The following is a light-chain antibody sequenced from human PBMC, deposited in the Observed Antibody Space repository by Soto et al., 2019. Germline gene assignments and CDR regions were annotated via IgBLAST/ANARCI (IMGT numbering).Light chain of an antibody. J-gene: IGKJ1*01. CDR3: QQYDNDSWT. V-gene: IGKV1-5*03. Sequence: DIQMTQSPSTLSASVGDRVIITCRASQSISSWLAWYQQKPGKAPNLLIYKASTLKSGVPSRFSGSGSGTEFTLTISSLQPDDSATYYCQQYDNDSWTFGQGTKVEIK. CDR2: KAS. CDR1: QSISSW.